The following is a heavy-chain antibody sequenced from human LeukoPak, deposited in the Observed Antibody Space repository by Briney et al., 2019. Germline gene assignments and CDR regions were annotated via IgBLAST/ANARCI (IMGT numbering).Heavy chain of an antibody. J-gene: IGHJ5*02. V-gene: IGHV3-48*03. Sequence: GGSLRLSCAASGFSFSNYEMNWVRQAPGKGLGWISYITASSTTIYYADSVKGRFTISRDNAKNSLYLQMNGLRGEDTAVYYCAKGPGARGHFNWFDPWGQGTLVTVSS. CDR2: ITASSTTI. CDR3: AKGPGARGHFNWFDP. CDR1: GFSFSNYE.